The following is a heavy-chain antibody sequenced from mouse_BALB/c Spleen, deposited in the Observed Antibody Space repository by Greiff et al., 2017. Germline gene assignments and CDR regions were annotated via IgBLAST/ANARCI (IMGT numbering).Heavy chain of an antibody. Sequence: EVMLVESGGGLVKPGGSLKLSCAASGFAFSSYDMSWVRQTPEKRLEWVAYISSGGGSTYYPDTVKGRFTISRDNAKNTLYLQMSSLKSEDTAMYYCARHGLRRGFAYWGQGTLVTVSA. V-gene: IGHV5-12-1*01. CDR1: GFAFSSYD. J-gene: IGHJ3*01. D-gene: IGHD2-2*01. CDR3: ARHGLRRGFAY. CDR2: ISSGGGST.